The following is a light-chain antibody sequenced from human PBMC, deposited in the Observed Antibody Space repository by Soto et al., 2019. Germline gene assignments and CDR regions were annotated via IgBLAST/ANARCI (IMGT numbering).Light chain of an antibody. CDR1: QSVSSSY. CDR3: QQYGSSIFT. CDR2: GAS. Sequence: EIVLTQSPGTLSLSPGERATLSCRASQSVSSSYLGWYQQKHGQAPRLLIYGASSRATGIPDRFSGSGSGTDFTLTTSRLEPEDFAVYYCQQYGSSIFTFGPGTKVDIK. V-gene: IGKV3-20*01. J-gene: IGKJ3*01.